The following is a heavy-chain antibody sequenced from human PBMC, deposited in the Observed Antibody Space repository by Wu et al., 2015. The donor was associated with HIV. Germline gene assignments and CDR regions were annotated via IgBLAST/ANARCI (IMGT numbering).Heavy chain of an antibody. CDR2: INPNSGGT. CDR1: GYTFSGYY. D-gene: IGHD2-2*01. J-gene: IGHJ4*02. V-gene: IGHV1-2*02. Sequence: QVQLVQSGAEVKKPGASVKVSCKASGYTFSGYYMHWVRQAPGQGLEWMGWINPNSGGTKYAQKFQGRITMTRDTSISTAYMELRSLRSDDTAVYYCATGPRSTILRYFDYWAREPWSPSPQ. CDR3: ATGPRSTILRYFDY.